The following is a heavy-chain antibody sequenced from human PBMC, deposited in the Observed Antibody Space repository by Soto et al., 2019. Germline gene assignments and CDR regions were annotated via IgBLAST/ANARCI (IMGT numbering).Heavy chain of an antibody. Sequence: EVRLLESGGGLVQPGGSLRLSCAASGFTFSVYAMSWVRQAPGKGLEWVSGISGSGDSTHYADSVKGRFTVSRDNSTSMLYLQTNSLRAEDTAISYCAKALYGGFTYWGQGTLVTVSS. V-gene: IGHV3-23*01. CDR1: GFTFSVYA. CDR2: ISGSGDST. J-gene: IGHJ4*02. CDR3: AKALYGGFTY. D-gene: IGHD3-10*01.